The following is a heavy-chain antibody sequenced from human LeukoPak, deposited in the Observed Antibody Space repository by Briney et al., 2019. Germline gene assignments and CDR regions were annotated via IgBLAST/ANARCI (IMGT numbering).Heavy chain of an antibody. CDR2: FDPEDGET. Sequence: ASVTVSCKVSGYTLTELSIHWVRQAPGKGLEWMGGFDPEDGETIYAQKFQGRVTMTEDTSTDTAYMELSSLRYEDTAVYYCATDFPAGLELRWKFAWGQGTLVTVSS. V-gene: IGHV1-24*01. CDR1: GYTLTELS. CDR3: ATDFPAGLELRWKFA. D-gene: IGHD1-7*01. J-gene: IGHJ5*02.